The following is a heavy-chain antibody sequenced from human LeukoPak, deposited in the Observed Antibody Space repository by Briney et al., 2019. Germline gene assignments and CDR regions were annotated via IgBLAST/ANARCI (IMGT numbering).Heavy chain of an antibody. D-gene: IGHD6-19*01. Sequence: GASVKVSCKASGYSFTSYGISWVRQAPGQGLEWMGWSSPYNGNTNYAQKLQGRVTMTTDTSTSTACMEMRSLRSDDTAVYYCARTSSGYYDYWGQGTLVTVSS. J-gene: IGHJ4*02. CDR3: ARTSSGYYDY. V-gene: IGHV1-18*01. CDR1: GYSFTSYG. CDR2: SSPYNGNT.